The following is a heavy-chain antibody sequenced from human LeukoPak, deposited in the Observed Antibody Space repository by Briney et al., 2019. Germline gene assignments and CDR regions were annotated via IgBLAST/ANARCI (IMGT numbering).Heavy chain of an antibody. V-gene: IGHV4-34*01. Sequence: PSETLSLTCAVSGGSFFGSHWNWIRQSPEKGLEWIGEINHSGRTNYNPSLKSRVTISVDTSKSQFFLKLTSVTAADTAVFYCARLVGVTDYFDYWGQGTLVTVSS. CDR3: ARLVGVTDYFDY. CDR2: INHSGRT. J-gene: IGHJ4*02. D-gene: IGHD1-26*01. CDR1: GGSFFGSH.